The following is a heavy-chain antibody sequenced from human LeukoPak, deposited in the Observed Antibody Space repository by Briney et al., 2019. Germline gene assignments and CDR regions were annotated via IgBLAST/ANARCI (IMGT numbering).Heavy chain of an antibody. CDR3: ARGRYCSADICSGGDAFDI. D-gene: IGHD2-15*01. V-gene: IGHV4-4*07. J-gene: IGHJ3*02. CDR1: GGSINNYY. Sequence: PSETLSLTCTVSGGSINNYYWSWIRQPAGKGLEWIGRIYTRGSTNYNPSLKSRVTMSVDTSKNQFSLKLSSVTAADTAVYYCARGRYCSADICSGGDAFDIWGQGTMVAVSS. CDR2: IYTRGST.